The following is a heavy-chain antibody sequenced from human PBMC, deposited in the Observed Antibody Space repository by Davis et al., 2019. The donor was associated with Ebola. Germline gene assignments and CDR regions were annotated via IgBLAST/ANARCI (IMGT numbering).Heavy chain of an antibody. CDR2: IIPVVDTK. D-gene: IGHD1-26*01. J-gene: IGHJ5*02. CDR1: GGTFSNYA. V-gene: IGHV1-69*04. Sequence: AASATVSCKTSGGTFSNYAVNWVRHAPRQGLEWMGRIIPVVDTKAYAQQFHGRVTLTSDKATNTADMELSGLRFDDTAVYYCARGEWFDPWGQGTLVSVTS. CDR3: ARGEWFDP.